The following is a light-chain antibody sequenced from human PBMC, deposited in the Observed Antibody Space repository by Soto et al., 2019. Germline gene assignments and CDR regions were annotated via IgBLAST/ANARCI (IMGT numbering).Light chain of an antibody. CDR2: KAS. CDR1: QTISSW. CDR3: QHYNSYSEA. Sequence: DAEVSRSASTLSASGSERLTNTNRASQTISSWLAWYQQKPGKAPKLLIYKASTLKSGVPSRFSGSGSGTEFTLTISCLQPDDFATYYCQHYNSYSEAFGQGTKVDIK. J-gene: IGKJ1*01. V-gene: IGKV1-5*03.